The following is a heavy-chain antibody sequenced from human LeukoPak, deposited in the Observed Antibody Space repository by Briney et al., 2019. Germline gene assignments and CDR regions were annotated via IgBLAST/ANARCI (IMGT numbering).Heavy chain of an antibody. CDR2: IRYDGSNK. CDR3: ARGGVLLWFGEPPYFDY. CDR1: GFTFSSYG. J-gene: IGHJ4*02. Sequence: GGSLRLSCEASGFTFSSYGMHWVRQAPGKGLEWVAFIRYDGSNKYYADSVKGRFTISRDNSKNTLYLQMNSLRAEDTAVYYCARGGVLLWFGEPPYFDYWGQGTLVTVSS. V-gene: IGHV3-30*02. D-gene: IGHD3-10*01.